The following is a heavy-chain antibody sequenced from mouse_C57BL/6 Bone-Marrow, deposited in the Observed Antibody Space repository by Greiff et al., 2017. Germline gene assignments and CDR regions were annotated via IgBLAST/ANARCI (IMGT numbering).Heavy chain of an antibody. CDR1: GYTFTSYW. J-gene: IGHJ1*03. V-gene: IGHV1-53*01. D-gene: IGHD2-5*01. CDR3: AGDSNGSYWYFGV. CDR2: INPSNGGT. Sequence: QVQLQQSGPELVKPGASVKLSCKASGYTFTSYWMHWVKQRPGQGLEWIGHINPSNGGTNYNEKFKSKATLTVDKSSSTADMQLSSLTSEDSAVYYCAGDSNGSYWYFGVWGTGPTVTVSS.